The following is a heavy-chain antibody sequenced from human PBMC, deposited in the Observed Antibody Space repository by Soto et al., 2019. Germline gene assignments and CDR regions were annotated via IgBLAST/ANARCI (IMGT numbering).Heavy chain of an antibody. J-gene: IGHJ4*02. Sequence: ASVKVSCKSSGYTFTSYAINWVRQAPGQGLEWMGWISPYSGNTNYAQKLQDRLTMTTDTSTTTAYMELRSLRSDDTAVYYCARGASLVTGDYFDYWGQGTLVTVSS. V-gene: IGHV1-18*01. CDR1: GYTFTSYA. CDR2: ISPYSGNT. D-gene: IGHD1-26*01. CDR3: ARGASLVTGDYFDY.